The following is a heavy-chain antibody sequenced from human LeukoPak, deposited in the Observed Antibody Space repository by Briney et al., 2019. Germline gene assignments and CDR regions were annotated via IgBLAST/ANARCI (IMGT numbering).Heavy chain of an antibody. CDR2: IYPGDSET. D-gene: IGHD4-23*01. J-gene: IGHJ4*02. CDR3: ARLYGGNSGYFDY. Sequence: GESLRISCKDSGYRVNNYWIAWVRQMPGKGLEWMGVIYPGDSETTYSPSFQGQVTISADKSISTAYLQWSSLKASDTAMYYCARLYGGNSGYFDYWGQGTLVTVSS. CDR1: GYRVNNYW. V-gene: IGHV5-51*01.